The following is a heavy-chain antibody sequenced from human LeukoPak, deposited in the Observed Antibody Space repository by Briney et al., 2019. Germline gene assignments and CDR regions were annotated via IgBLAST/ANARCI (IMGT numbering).Heavy chain of an antibody. D-gene: IGHD3-22*01. V-gene: IGHV1-2*02. CDR3: ARGHYYDSSGYYNYYYGMDV. CDR2: INPSSGGT. Sequence: ASVKVSCKASGYTFTGYYMHWVRQAPGQGLEWMGWINPSSGGTNYAQKFQGRVTMTRDTSISTAYMELSRLRSDDTAVYYCARGHYYDSSGYYNYYYGMDVWGQGTTVTVSS. CDR1: GYTFTGYY. J-gene: IGHJ6*02.